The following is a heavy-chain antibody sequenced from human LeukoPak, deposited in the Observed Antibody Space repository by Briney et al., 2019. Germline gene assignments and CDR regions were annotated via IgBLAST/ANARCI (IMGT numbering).Heavy chain of an antibody. D-gene: IGHD5-12*01. CDR1: GGSISSYY. J-gene: IGHJ4*02. CDR2: NYYCGST. Sequence: SETLSLTCTVSGGSISSYYWSWIRQPPGKGLEWIGYNYYCGSTYYNPSLKSRVTISVNTSKNQFSLKLSSVTAADTAVYYCAREDIVATILDYWGQGTLVTVSS. CDR3: AREDIVATILDY. V-gene: IGHV4-59*12.